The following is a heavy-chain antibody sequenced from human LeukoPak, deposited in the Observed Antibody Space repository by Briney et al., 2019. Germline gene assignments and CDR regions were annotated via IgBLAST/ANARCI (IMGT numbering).Heavy chain of an antibody. CDR3: SRSAYYDGSGNYYDY. D-gene: IGHD3-22*01. J-gene: IGHJ4*02. CDR1: GFTFSSYW. Sequence: GGSLRLSCAASGFTFSSYWMHWVRQGPGKGLVWVSRISDGGSTTTYADSVKGRFTISRDNAKNTLYLQMNGLRAEDTAVYYCSRSAYYDGSGNYYDYWGQGTLVTVSS. V-gene: IGHV3-74*01. CDR2: ISDGGSTT.